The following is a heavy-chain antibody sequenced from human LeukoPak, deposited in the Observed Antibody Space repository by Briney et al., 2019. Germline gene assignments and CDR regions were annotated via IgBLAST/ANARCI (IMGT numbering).Heavy chain of an antibody. J-gene: IGHJ6*03. CDR3: AKDSRYYDILTGYYHIYYYYYMDV. Sequence: GGSLRLSCAASGFTFSSYAMHWVRQAPGKGLEWVAVISYDGSNKYYADSVKGRFTISRDNSKNTLYLQMNSLRAEDTAVYYCAKDSRYYDILTGYYHIYYYYYMDVWGKGTTVTISS. D-gene: IGHD3-9*01. V-gene: IGHV3-30*04. CDR1: GFTFSSYA. CDR2: ISYDGSNK.